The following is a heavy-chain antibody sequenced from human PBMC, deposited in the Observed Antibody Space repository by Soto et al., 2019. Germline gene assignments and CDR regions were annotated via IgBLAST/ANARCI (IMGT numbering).Heavy chain of an antibody. J-gene: IGHJ4*02. D-gene: IGHD6-19*01. V-gene: IGHV1-18*01. CDR2: ISAYNGNT. CDR1: GYTFTSYG. CDR3: ARDVRVAGTYTLDY. Sequence: GASVKVSCKASGYTFTSYGISWVRQAPGQGLEWMGWISAYNGNTNYAQKLQGRATMTTDTSTSTAYMELRSLRSDDTAVYYCARDVRVAGTYTLDYWGRGTLVTVSS.